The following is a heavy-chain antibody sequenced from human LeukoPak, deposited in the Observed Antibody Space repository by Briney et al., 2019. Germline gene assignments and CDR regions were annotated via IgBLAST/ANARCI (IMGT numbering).Heavy chain of an antibody. Sequence: SETLSLTCTVSGGSISSYYWSWIRQPPGKGLEWIGYIYYSGSTNYNPSLKSRVTISVDTSKNQFSLKLSSVTAADTAVYYCARRSYSSGYYLMDYWGQGTLVTVSS. V-gene: IGHV4-59*01. CDR1: GGSISSYY. CDR2: IYYSGST. D-gene: IGHD3-22*01. J-gene: IGHJ4*02. CDR3: ARRSYSSGYYLMDY.